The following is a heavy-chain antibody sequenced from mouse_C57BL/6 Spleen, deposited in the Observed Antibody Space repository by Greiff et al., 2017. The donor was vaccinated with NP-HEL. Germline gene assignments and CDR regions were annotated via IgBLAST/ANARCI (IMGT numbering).Heavy chain of an antibody. D-gene: IGHD1-1*01. CDR1: GFTFSDYG. CDR3: ARKAVFYGSSYDWYFDV. Sequence: DVHLVESGGGLVKPGGSLKLSCAASGFTFSDYGMHWVRQAPEKGLEWVAYISSGSSTIYYADTVKGRFTISRDNAKNTLFLQMTSLRSEDTAMYYCARKAVFYGSSYDWYFDVWGTGTTVTVSS. V-gene: IGHV5-17*01. CDR2: ISSGSSTI. J-gene: IGHJ1*03.